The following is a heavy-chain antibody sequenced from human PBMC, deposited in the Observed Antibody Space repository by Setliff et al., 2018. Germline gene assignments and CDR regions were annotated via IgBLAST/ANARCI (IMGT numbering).Heavy chain of an antibody. Sequence: GGSLRLSCAASGFTFSRYWMSWVRQAPGKGLEWVANIKQDGSEEYYVDSVKGRFTISRDNAKNSLYLQMNSLRAEDTAVYYCTKAGEWELLVHYFDCWGQGTLVTVSS. CDR2: IKQDGSEE. CDR3: TKAGEWELLVHYFDC. CDR1: GFTFSRYW. J-gene: IGHJ4*02. V-gene: IGHV3-7*03. D-gene: IGHD1-26*01.